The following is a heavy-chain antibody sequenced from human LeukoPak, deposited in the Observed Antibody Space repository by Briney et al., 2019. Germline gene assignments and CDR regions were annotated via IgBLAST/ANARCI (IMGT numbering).Heavy chain of an antibody. Sequence: GGSLRLSCAASGFTFSSYGMHWVRQAPGKGLEWVAVISYDGSNKYYADSVKGRFTISRDNSKNTLYLQVNSLRAEDTAVYYCAKDHSSSWYGYYYYMDVWGKGTTVTVSS. D-gene: IGHD6-13*01. CDR3: AKDHSSSWYGYYYYMDV. CDR1: GFTFSSYG. CDR2: ISYDGSNK. J-gene: IGHJ6*03. V-gene: IGHV3-30*18.